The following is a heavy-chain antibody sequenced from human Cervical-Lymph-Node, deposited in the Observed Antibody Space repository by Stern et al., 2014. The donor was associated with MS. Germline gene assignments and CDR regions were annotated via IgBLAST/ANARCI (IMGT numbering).Heavy chain of an antibody. CDR1: GGTFNVYA. CDR3: ARDGRHTNNYGLDV. CDR2: IIPIIGIA. Sequence: VQLVGSGAEVKKPGSSGKVSCQASGGTFNVYAINWLRQAPGQGLEWMGGIIPIIGIANYAQKFQGRVMITADESTRTSSMQLSSLTSNDTAVYYCARDGRHTNNYGLDVWGQGTTVTVSS. J-gene: IGHJ6*02. V-gene: IGHV1-69*01.